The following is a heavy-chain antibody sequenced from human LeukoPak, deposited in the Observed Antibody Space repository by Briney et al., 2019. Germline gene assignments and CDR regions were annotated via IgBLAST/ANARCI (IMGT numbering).Heavy chain of an antibody. Sequence: PGRSLRLSCAASGFTFSNYGMHWVRQAPGKGLEWVAVIWCDGGNKYYADSVKGRFTISRDNSKNTLYLQMNSLRTEDTAVYYCARGRGYDSGTYNYAFSDYWGQGTLVTVSS. CDR1: GFTFSNYG. V-gene: IGHV3-33*01. J-gene: IGHJ4*02. D-gene: IGHD3-22*01. CDR3: ARGRGYDSGTYNYAFSDY. CDR2: IWCDGGNK.